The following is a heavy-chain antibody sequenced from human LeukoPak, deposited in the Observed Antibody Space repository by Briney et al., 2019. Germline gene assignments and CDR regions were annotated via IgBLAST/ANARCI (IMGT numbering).Heavy chain of an antibody. D-gene: IGHD1-14*01. CDR2: ISGDAVNT. CDR3: AKDLGPTGAGWFDP. Sequence: PGGSLRLSCAASGFTFYEYAMHWVRQAPGKGLEWVSLISGDAVNTYYADSVKGRFTISRDNSKDSLYLQMNSLRTEDTALYYCAKDLGPTGAGWFDPWGQGMLVTVSS. CDR1: GFTFYEYA. V-gene: IGHV3-43*02. J-gene: IGHJ5*02.